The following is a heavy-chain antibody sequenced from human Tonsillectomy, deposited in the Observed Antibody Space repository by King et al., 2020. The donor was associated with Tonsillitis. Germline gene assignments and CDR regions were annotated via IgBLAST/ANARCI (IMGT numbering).Heavy chain of an antibody. D-gene: IGHD2-15*01. CDR1: GFTFSDYY. CDR2: ISSSSSYT. CDR3: ARGVAAKPYYYSYNMDV. V-gene: IGHV3-11*06. Sequence: VQLVESGGGLVKPGGSQRLSCAASGFTFSDYYMSWIRQAPGKGLEWVSYISSSSSYTNYADSVKGRFTISRDNAKNSLYLQMNSLRAEDTAVYYCARGVAAKPYYYSYNMDVWGQGTTVTVSS. J-gene: IGHJ6*02.